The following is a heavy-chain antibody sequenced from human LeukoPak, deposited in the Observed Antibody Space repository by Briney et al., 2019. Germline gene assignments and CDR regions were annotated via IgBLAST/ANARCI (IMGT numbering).Heavy chain of an antibody. J-gene: IGHJ4*02. V-gene: IGHV3-23*01. CDR1: GFTFSSYW. CDR2: ISSSGDST. CDR3: AKGDFYDTTDLDY. D-gene: IGHD2-21*02. Sequence: GGSLRLSCAASGFTFSSYWMNWVRQAPGKGLEWVSGISSSGDSTHYADSVKARFTISRDNSKSTLYLQMNSLRAEDTAIYFCAKGDFYDTTDLDYWGQGTLVTVSS.